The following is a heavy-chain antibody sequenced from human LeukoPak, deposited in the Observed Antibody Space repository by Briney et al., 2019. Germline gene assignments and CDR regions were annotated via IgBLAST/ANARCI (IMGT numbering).Heavy chain of an antibody. CDR1: GGSISSYY. J-gene: IGHJ4*02. Sequence: SETLSLTCTVSGGSISSYYWSWIRQPAGKGLEWIGRIYTSGSTNYNPSLKSRVTMSVDTSKNQFSLKLSSVTAADTAVYYCAGESFWSGYPDYWGQGTLVTVSS. CDR3: AGESFWSGYPDY. V-gene: IGHV4-4*07. CDR2: IYTSGST. D-gene: IGHD3-3*01.